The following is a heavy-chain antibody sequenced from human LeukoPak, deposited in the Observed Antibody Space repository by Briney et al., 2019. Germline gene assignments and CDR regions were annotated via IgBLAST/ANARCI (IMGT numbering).Heavy chain of an antibody. J-gene: IGHJ4*02. V-gene: IGHV3-30*02. Sequence: GGSLRLSCAASGFTFSSYGMHWVRQAPGKGLEWVVFIRYDGSNKYYADSVKGRFTISRDNSKNTLYLQMNSLRAEDTAVYYCANAKRLAAAVDYWGQGTLVTVSS. D-gene: IGHD6-13*01. CDR2: IRYDGSNK. CDR3: ANAKRLAAAVDY. CDR1: GFTFSSYG.